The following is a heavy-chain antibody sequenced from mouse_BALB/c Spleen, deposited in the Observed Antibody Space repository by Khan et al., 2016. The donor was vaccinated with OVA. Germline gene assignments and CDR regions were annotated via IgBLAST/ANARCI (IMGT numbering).Heavy chain of an antibody. J-gene: IGHJ2*01. V-gene: IGHV1S135*01. Sequence: VQLQQSGPELVKPGASVKVSCKASGYSFTDYNMFWVKQSHGKGLEWIGYIDPYNGGTSYNQKFRGKATLTVDKSSSTAFMHLSSLTSEDSAVLYCARTDYYCSSYYFDYWGQGTTLTVSS. CDR2: IDPYNGGT. CDR1: GYSFTDYN. CDR3: ARTDYYCSSYYFDY. D-gene: IGHD1-1*01.